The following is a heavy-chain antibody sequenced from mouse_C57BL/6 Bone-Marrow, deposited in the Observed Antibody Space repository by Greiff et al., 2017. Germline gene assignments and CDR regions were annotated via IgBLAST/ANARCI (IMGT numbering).Heavy chain of an antibody. CDR3: ARLLTTVVATRGY. D-gene: IGHD1-1*01. Sequence: QVQLQQSGAELARPGASVKLSCKASGYTFTSYGISWVKQRTGQGLEWIGEIYPRSGNTYYNETFKGKATLTADNSSSTAYMELRSLTSEDAAVYFCARLLTTVVATRGYWGQGTTLTVSS. V-gene: IGHV1-81*01. CDR2: IYPRSGNT. CDR1: GYTFTSYG. J-gene: IGHJ2*01.